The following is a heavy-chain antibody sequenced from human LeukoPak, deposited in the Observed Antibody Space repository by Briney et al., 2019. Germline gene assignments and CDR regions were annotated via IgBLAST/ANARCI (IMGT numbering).Heavy chain of an antibody. CDR3: ARFSGSGINLDY. J-gene: IGHJ4*02. V-gene: IGHV3-9*01. D-gene: IGHD3-10*01. CDR2: ISWNSGSI. CDR1: GFTFDDYA. Sequence: GRSLRLSCAASGFTFDDYAMHWVRQAPGKGLEWVSGISWNSGSIGYADSVKGRFTISRDNAKNSLYLQMNSLRAEDTAVYCCARFSGSGINLDYWGQGTLVTVSS.